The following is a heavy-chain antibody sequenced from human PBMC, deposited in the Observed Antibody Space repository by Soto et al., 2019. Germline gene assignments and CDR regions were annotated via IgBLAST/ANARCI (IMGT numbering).Heavy chain of an antibody. CDR1: GFTFSSYA. CDR2: ISGSGGST. V-gene: IGHV3-23*01. Sequence: EVQLLESGGGLVQPGGSLRLSCAASGFTFSSYAMSWVRQAPGKGLEWVSAISGSGGSTYYADSVKGRFTISRDNSKNTLYLQMISLRAEDTAVYYCAKDGYCSSTSCYTSWFDPWCQGTLVTVSS. J-gene: IGHJ5*02. CDR3: AKDGYCSSTSCYTSWFDP. D-gene: IGHD2-2*02.